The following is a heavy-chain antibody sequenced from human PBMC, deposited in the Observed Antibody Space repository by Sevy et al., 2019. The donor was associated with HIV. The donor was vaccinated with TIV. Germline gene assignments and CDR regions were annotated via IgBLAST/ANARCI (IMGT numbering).Heavy chain of an antibody. D-gene: IGHD2-2*01. V-gene: IGHV4-34*01. Sequence: SEILSLTCAVYGGSFSGYYWSWIRQPPGKGLEWIGEINHSGSTNYNPSLKSRVTISVDTSKNQFSLKLSSVTAADTAVYYCARGNLGYCSSTSCYEFGYYYMDVWGKGTTVTVSS. CDR1: GGSFSGYY. CDR2: INHSGST. J-gene: IGHJ6*03. CDR3: ARGNLGYCSSTSCYEFGYYYMDV.